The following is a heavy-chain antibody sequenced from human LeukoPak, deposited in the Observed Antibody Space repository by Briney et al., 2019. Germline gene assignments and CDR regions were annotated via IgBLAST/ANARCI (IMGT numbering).Heavy chain of an antibody. D-gene: IGHD6-6*01. CDR3: ARSIAARVDY. CDR2: MNPNSGNT. CDR1: GYTFTSYD. Sequence: ASVKVSCKASGYTFTSYDINWVRQATGQGLEWMGWMNPNSGNTGYAQKFQGRVTMTRNTSISTAYTELSSLRSEDTAVYYCARSIAARVDYWGQGTLVTVSS. J-gene: IGHJ4*02. V-gene: IGHV1-8*01.